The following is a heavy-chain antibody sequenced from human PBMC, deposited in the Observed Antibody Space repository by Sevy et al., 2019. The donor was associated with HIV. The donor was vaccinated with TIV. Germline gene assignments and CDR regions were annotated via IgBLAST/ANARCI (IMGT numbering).Heavy chain of an antibody. CDR1: GFTFSSYW. CDR2: INSDESSI. CDR3: ARGDYNDVYYFFDL. Sequence: GGSLRLSCEVSGFTFSSYWMHWVRQAPGKGLVWVSRINSDESSINYADSGKGRFTISRDNAKNTLYLQMEGLRAEDTAVYYCARGDYNDVYYFFDLWGRGTLVTVSS. V-gene: IGHV3-74*01. J-gene: IGHJ2*01. D-gene: IGHD3-22*01.